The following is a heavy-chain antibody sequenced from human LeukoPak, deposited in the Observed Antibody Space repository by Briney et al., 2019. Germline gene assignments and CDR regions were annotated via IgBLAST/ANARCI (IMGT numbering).Heavy chain of an antibody. Sequence: GGSLRLSCAASGFTFSAHWMSWVRQAPGKGLELVANIKEDGSENNYVDSVKGRFTISRDNAKNSLFLQMNSLRVEDAAVYYCARVQWYDKMDYYRHLGYWGQGTLVTVSS. V-gene: IGHV3-7*01. D-gene: IGHD3-22*01. J-gene: IGHJ4*02. CDR2: IKEDGSEN. CDR1: GFTFSAHW. CDR3: ARVQWYDKMDYYRHLGY.